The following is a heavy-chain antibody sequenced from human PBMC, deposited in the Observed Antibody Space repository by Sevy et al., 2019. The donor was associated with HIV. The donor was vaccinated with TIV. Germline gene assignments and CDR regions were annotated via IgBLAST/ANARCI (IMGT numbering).Heavy chain of an antibody. CDR3: ARGRYYYDTSGSDAFDI. D-gene: IGHD3-22*01. CDR2: ISYDGRNK. CDR1: GFTFSNYA. V-gene: IGHV3-30*04. J-gene: IGHJ3*02. Sequence: GGSLRLSCSASGFTFSNYAMHWVRQAPGKGLEWVAVISYDGRNKYYADSVKGRFTISRDNSKNTGYLQMNSLRAEDTAVSYCARGRYYYDTSGSDAFDIWGQGTMVTVSS.